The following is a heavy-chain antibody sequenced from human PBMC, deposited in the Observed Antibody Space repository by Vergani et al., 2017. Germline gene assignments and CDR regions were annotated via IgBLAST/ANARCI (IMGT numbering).Heavy chain of an antibody. CDR2: IKQDGSEK. V-gene: IGHV3-7*03. D-gene: IGHD5-12*01. CDR1: GFTFSSDW. J-gene: IGHJ5*02. CDR3: ARVSGYEGSEFDP. Sequence: EVQLVESGGGLVQPGGSLRLSCAASGFTFSSDWMSWVRQAPGKGLGWVANIKQDGSEKYYVDSVKGRFTISRDNAKNSLYLQMNSLRAEDTAVYYCARVSGYEGSEFDPWGQGTLVTVSS.